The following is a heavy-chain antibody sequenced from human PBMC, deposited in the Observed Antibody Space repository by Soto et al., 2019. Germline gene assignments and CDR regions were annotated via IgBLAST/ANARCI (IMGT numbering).Heavy chain of an antibody. J-gene: IGHJ6*02. D-gene: IGHD3-10*01. CDR2: INPGNGNT. Sequence: GASVKVSCKASGYTFSNFSMHSVCQAPGQRPEWMGWINPGNGNTKYSQTFQGRVTITRDTSASTAYMELSSLRSEDTAVYYCARAVARGVKTIYYYYGMDVWGQGTTVTVSS. CDR3: ARAVARGVKTIYYYYGMDV. CDR1: GYTFSNFS. V-gene: IGHV1-3*01.